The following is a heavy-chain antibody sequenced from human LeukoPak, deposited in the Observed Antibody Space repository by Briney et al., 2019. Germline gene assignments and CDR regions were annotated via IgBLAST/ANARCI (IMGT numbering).Heavy chain of an antibody. CDR3: ARTDKRQFYYSTFDP. CDR2: INHSGST. D-gene: IGHD3-10*01. V-gene: IGHV4-34*01. Sequence: ASETLSLTCAVYGGSFSGNYWSWIRQPPGKGLEWIGEINHSGSTNYNPSLKSRVTISVDTSKNQFSLKLNSVTAADTAVYYCARTDKRQFYYSTFDPWGQGTLVTVSS. J-gene: IGHJ5*02. CDR1: GGSFSGNY.